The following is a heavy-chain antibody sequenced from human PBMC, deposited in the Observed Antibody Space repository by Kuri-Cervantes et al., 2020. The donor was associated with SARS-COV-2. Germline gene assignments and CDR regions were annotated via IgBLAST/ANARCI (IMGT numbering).Heavy chain of an antibody. V-gene: IGHV1-18*01. D-gene: IGHD2-2*01. CDR2: ISAYNGNT. CDR3: ARGAPIVVVPAAKGDDAFDI. CDR1: GYTFTSYG. J-gene: IGHJ3*02. Sequence: ASVKVSCKASGYTFTSYGISWVRQAPGQGLEWMGWISAYNGNTNYAQKLQGRVTMTTDTSTSTAYMELRSPRSDDTAVYYCARGAPIVVVPAAKGDDAFDIWGQGTMVTVSS.